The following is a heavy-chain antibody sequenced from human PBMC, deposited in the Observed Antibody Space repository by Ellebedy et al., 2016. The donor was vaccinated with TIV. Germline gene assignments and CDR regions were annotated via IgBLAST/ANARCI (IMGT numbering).Heavy chain of an antibody. CDR3: AITSLLWFGESLGMDV. CDR1: GYTFTSYD. J-gene: IGHJ6*02. V-gene: IGHV1-2*02. Sequence: AASVKVSCKASGYTFTSYDINWVRQATGQGLEWMGWMNPNSGGTNYAQKFQGRVTMTRDTSISTAYMELSRLRSDDTAVYYCAITSLLWFGESLGMDVWGQGTTVTVSS. D-gene: IGHD3-10*01. CDR2: MNPNSGGT.